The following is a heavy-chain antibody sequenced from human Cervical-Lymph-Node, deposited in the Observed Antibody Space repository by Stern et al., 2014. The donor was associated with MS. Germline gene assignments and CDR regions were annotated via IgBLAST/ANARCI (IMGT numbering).Heavy chain of an antibody. CDR3: ARDDSSGYAV. Sequence: EVQLVESGGGLVQPGGSLSLSCAASGFAFSNYWMHWVRQVPGKGLVWVSRINSDGKTTGYADSVKGRFTISRDNAKNTLFLQMKSLRVDDTAVYYCARDDSSGYAVWGQGSLVTVSS. V-gene: IGHV3-74*02. CDR1: GFAFSNYW. J-gene: IGHJ4*02. CDR2: INSDGKTT. D-gene: IGHD3-22*01.